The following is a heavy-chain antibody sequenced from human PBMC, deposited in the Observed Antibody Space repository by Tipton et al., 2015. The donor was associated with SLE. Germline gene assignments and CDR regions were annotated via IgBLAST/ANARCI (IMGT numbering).Heavy chain of an antibody. V-gene: IGHV4-59*01. CDR3: ARGSGYTSVFGAFDI. Sequence: TLSLTCTVSGGSISSYYWNWFRQPPGKGLEWIGYIYFSGITYYSPSLKSRVTISLDTSRHQFSLKLSSATAADTAVYYCARGSGYTSVFGAFDIWGQGTMVSVSS. D-gene: IGHD5-18*01. CDR2: IYFSGIT. J-gene: IGHJ3*02. CDR1: GGSISSYY.